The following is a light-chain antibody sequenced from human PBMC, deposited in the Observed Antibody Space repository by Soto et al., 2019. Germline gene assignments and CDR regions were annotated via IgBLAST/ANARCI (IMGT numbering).Light chain of an antibody. Sequence: EIVLTQSPGTLSLSPGERATLSCRASQNVGSAYLAWYQQKPGQAPRLLIYGTTARATGIPDRLSGSGSGTAFPLTISRVEPEGFALYYCQHYGTSPPTFGQGTKGDIQ. CDR1: QNVGSAY. V-gene: IGKV3-20*01. J-gene: IGKJ1*01. CDR3: QHYGTSPPT. CDR2: GTT.